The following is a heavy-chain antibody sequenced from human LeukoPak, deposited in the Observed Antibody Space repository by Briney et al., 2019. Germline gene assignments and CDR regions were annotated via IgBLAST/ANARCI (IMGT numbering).Heavy chain of an antibody. Sequence: GASVKVSCKASGYTFTGYDINWVRQATGQGLEWMGWMNPNSGDTNYAQKFQGRVTMTRNTSISTAYMELSRLRSEDTAVYYCALVMTTVPATFDIWGQGTLGTASS. D-gene: IGHD4-17*01. V-gene: IGHV1-8*01. CDR2: MNPNSGDT. J-gene: IGHJ3*02. CDR1: GYTFTGYD. CDR3: ALVMTTVPATFDI.